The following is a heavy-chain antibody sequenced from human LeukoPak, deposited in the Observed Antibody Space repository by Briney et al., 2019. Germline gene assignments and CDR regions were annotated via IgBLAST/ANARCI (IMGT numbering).Heavy chain of an antibody. CDR2: IYSGGST. CDR3: ARAIVATTPATY. V-gene: IGHV3-53*01. Sequence: GALRLSCAASGLTFSSYSMSWFRQAPGKGLEWVSVIYSGGSTYYADSVKGRFTISRDNSKNTLYLQMNSLRAEDTAVYYCARAIVATTPATYWGQGTLVTVSS. CDR1: GLTFSSYS. J-gene: IGHJ4*02. D-gene: IGHD5-12*01.